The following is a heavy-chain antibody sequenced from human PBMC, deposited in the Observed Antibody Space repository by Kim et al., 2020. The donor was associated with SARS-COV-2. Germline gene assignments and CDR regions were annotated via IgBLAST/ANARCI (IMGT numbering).Heavy chain of an antibody. J-gene: IGHJ2*01. CDR2: IYYSVST. Sequence: SETLSLTCTVSGGSISSYYWSWIRQPPGKGLEWIGYIYYSVSTNYNPSLKSRVTISVDTSKNQFSLKLSSVTAADTAVYYCARDPRGWLQPTAYWYFDLWGRGTLVTVSS. V-gene: IGHV4-59*01. CDR1: GGSISSYY. CDR3: ARDPRGWLQPTAYWYFDL. D-gene: IGHD5-12*01.